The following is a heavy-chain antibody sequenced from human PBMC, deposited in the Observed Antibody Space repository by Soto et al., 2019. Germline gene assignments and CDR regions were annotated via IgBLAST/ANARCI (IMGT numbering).Heavy chain of an antibody. CDR3: ASPRGGFYYYGLDV. CDR2: IKQDGSEK. CDR1: GFTFTSYW. V-gene: IGHV3-7*01. Sequence: EVQLVESGGGLVQPGGSLRLSCAASGFTFTSYWMSWVRQAPGKGLEWVANIKQDGSEKYFVDSVKGRFTISSDNAKNSLYLQMNSLRAEDTAVYYCASPRGGFYYYGLDVWFQGTTGTVSS. D-gene: IGHD3-10*01. J-gene: IGHJ6*02.